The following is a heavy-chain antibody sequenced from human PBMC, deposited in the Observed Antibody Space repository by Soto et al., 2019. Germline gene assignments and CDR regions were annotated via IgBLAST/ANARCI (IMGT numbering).Heavy chain of an antibody. D-gene: IGHD4-17*01. CDR3: ARGRTVTTIDY. V-gene: IGHV4-34*01. CDR2: INHSGST. Sequence: QVQLQQWGAGLLKPSETLSLTCAVYGGSFRGYYWSWIRQPPGKGLEWIGEINHSGSTNYNPSLKSRVTISVDTSKNQFSLKLSSVTAADTAVYYCARGRTVTTIDYWGQGTLVTVSS. J-gene: IGHJ4*02. CDR1: GGSFRGYY.